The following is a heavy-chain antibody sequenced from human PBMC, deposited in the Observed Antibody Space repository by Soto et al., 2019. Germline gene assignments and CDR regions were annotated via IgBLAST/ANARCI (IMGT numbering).Heavy chain of an antibody. CDR2: IYPGDSDT. V-gene: IGHV5-51*01. CDR3: AASIFYYGMDV. Sequence: PGESLKLSCKGSGYTFTNYWIGWLRQMPGKGPEWMGIIYPGDSDTKYNPSFQGQVTISADKSITTTYLQWSSLKASDTAIYYCAASIFYYGMDVWGQGTTVTVSS. CDR1: GYTFTNYW. J-gene: IGHJ6*02.